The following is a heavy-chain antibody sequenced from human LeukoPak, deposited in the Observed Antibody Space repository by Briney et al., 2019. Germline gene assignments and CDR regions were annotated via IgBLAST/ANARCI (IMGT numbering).Heavy chain of an antibody. CDR2: RYCRTKWYN. V-gene: IGHV6-1*01. J-gene: IGHJ4*02. CDR1: GDSVSSNSAA. CDR3: ARTYYYDSSGYPHPVPFDY. D-gene: IGHD3-22*01. Sequence: SQTLSLTCAISGDSVSSNSAAWNWTTQAPSRGLEWHGRRYCRTKWYNDDAVYVKRRITINPDTSKKQFSLKLNSVTPEDTAVYYCARTYYYDSSGYPHPVPFDYWGEGTLVTVSS.